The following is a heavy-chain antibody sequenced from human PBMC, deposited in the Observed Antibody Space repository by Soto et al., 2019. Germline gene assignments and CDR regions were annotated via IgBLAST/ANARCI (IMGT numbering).Heavy chain of an antibody. J-gene: IGHJ4*02. CDR3: ARQRSTVVTQAYFDH. CDR1: GESISGRSYY. V-gene: IGHV4-39*01. D-gene: IGHD2-21*02. CDR2: IYYSGRT. Sequence: ADTPSLTCIVPGESISGRSYYGGGIRVPPGKGWEWIGSIYYSGRTYYNPSFKSRVTISIDTSKNQFSLKLSSVTATDTAVYYCARQRSTVVTQAYFDHWGQGALVTVS.